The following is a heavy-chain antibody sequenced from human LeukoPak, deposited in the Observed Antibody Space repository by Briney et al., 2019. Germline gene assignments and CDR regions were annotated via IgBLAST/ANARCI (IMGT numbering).Heavy chain of an antibody. Sequence: PGGSLRLSCAASGFTFSSYAMSWVRQAPGKGLEWVSAISGSGGSTYYADSVKGRFTISRDNSKNTLYLQMNSLRAEDTAVYYCXXXXXXXXXXXXXAAYYYGMDVWGQGTTVTVSS. CDR3: XXXXXXXXXXXXXAAYYYGMDV. V-gene: IGHV3-23*01. CDR1: GFTFSSYA. J-gene: IGHJ6*02. CDR2: ISGSGGST.